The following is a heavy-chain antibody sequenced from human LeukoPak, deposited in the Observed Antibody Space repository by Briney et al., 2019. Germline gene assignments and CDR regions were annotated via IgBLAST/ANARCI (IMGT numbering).Heavy chain of an antibody. CDR2: IYHSGST. D-gene: IGHD3-9*01. V-gene: IGHV4-38-2*01. J-gene: IGHJ4*02. CDR3: ARLIGGLRYFDWLFDY. Sequence: SETLSLTCAVSGYSISSGYYWGWIRQPPGKGLEWIGSIYHSGSTYYNPSLKSRVTISVDTSKNQFSLKLSSVTAADTAVYYCARLIGGLRYFDWLFDYWGQGTLVTVSS. CDR1: GYSISSGYY.